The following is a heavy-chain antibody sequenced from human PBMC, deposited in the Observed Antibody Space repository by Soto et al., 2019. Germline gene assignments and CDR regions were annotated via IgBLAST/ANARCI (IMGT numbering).Heavy chain of an antibody. V-gene: IGHV4-4*02. CDR3: GRSSWLHEYLDN. J-gene: IGHJ4*02. CDR1: GGSISSDNW. Sequence: QVLLQESGPGLVKPSGTLSLTCAVSGGSISSDNWWSWVRQPPGKGLEWIGEIYHGGSTNYSPSLKSRVTIAVDKANNQCSLRLSSVTAADTAVYYCGRSSWLHEYLDNWGQGTLVTVSS. CDR2: IYHGGST. D-gene: IGHD5-12*01.